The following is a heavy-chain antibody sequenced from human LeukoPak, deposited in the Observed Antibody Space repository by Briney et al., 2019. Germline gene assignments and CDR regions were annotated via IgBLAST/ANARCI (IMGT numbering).Heavy chain of an antibody. CDR1: GGSISSYY. V-gene: IGHV4-59*01. D-gene: IGHD2-2*01. CDR2: IYYSEST. Sequence: SETLSLTCTVSGGSISSYYWSWIRQPPGKGLEWIGYIYYSESTNYNPSLKSRVTISVDTSKNQFSLKLSSVTAADTAVYYCAREVVPAAIYIWGQGTMVTVSS. J-gene: IGHJ3*02. CDR3: AREVVPAAIYI.